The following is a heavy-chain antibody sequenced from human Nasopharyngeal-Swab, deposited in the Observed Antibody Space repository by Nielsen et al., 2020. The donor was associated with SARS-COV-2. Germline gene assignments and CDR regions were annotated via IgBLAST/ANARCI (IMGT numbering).Heavy chain of an antibody. Sequence: VRQAPGEGLEWVSSISSSSSYIYYADSVKGRFTISRDNAKNSLYLQMNGLRAEDTAVYYCAREIGDTVTIDYWGQGTLVTVSS. D-gene: IGHD4-17*01. CDR3: AREIGDTVTIDY. V-gene: IGHV3-21*01. J-gene: IGHJ4*02. CDR2: ISSSSSYI.